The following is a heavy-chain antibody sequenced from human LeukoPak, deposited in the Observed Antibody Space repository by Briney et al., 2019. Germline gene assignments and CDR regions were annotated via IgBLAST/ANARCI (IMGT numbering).Heavy chain of an antibody. J-gene: IGHJ6*03. CDR3: ARVFFRSGWPERYMDV. CDR2: ISSSSSTI. CDR1: GFTFSSYS. D-gene: IGHD6-19*01. Sequence: GGSLRLSCAASGFTFSSYSMNWVRQAPGKGLEWVSYISSSSSTIYYADSVKGRFTISRGNAKNSLYLQMNSLRAEDTAVYYCARVFFRSGWPERYMDVWGKGTTVTVSS. V-gene: IGHV3-48*01.